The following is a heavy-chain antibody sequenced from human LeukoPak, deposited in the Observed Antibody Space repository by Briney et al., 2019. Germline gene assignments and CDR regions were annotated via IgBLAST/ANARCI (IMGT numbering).Heavy chain of an antibody. V-gene: IGHV4-34*01. Sequence: PSGTLSLTCAVYGGSFSGYYWSWIRQPPGKGLEWIGEINHSGSTNYNPSPKSRVTISVDTSKNQFSLKLSSVTAADTAVYYCXXXXXXXXXGVPFFLDYWGQGTLVTVSS. J-gene: IGHJ4*02. D-gene: IGHD3-3*01. CDR2: INHSGST. CDR3: XXXXXXXXXGVPFFLDY. CDR1: GGSFSGYY.